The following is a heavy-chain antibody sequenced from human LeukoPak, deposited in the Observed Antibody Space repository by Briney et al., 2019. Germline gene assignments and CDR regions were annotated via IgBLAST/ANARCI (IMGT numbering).Heavy chain of an antibody. CDR3: ARHYGSGTYPLDY. V-gene: IGHV4-4*08. D-gene: IGHD3-10*01. Sequence: SQTLSLTCTVSGVSINGYYWSWIRQPPGKALEWIAYIYPGGSTNYNPSLKSRATISVDTSKNQFSLKLDSVTAADTAVYYCARHYGSGTYPLDYWGQGTLVTVSS. CDR2: IYPGGST. J-gene: IGHJ4*02. CDR1: GVSINGYY.